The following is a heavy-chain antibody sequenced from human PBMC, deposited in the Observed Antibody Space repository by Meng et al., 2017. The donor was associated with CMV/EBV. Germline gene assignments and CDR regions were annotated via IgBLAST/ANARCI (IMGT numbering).Heavy chain of an antibody. Sequence: QLQWVPSGVEVKKPGASVKVSCQASGYTFTGYGISWVRQAPGQGLEWMGWISVYNGHTNFAQNLQGRVTMTTDTSTSTAYVELRSLRSDDTAIYYCARGVPLGIIYSFDYWGQGTLVTVPQ. J-gene: IGHJ4*01. D-gene: IGHD2-21*01. CDR2: ISVYNGHT. V-gene: IGHV1-18*01. CDR3: ARGVPLGIIYSFDY. CDR1: GYTFTGYG.